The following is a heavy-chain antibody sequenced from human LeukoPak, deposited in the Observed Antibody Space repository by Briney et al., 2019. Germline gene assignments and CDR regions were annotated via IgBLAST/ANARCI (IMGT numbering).Heavy chain of an antibody. J-gene: IGHJ4*02. CDR2: IYYSGST. V-gene: IGHV4-59*01. Sequence: SETLSLTCTVSGGSISSYYWSWIRQPPGKGLEWIGYIYYSGSTNYNPSLKSRVTISVDTSKNQFSLKLSSVTAADTAAYYCARVGDTAMAYIDYWGQGTLVTVSS. D-gene: IGHD5-18*01. CDR3: ARVGDTAMAYIDY. CDR1: GGSISSYY.